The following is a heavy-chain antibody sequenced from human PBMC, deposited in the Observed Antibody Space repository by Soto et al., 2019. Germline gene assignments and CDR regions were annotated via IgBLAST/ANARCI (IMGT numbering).Heavy chain of an antibody. D-gene: IGHD6-13*01. V-gene: IGHV1-69*13. CDR2: IIPIFGTA. CDR1: GGTSSSYA. J-gene: IGHJ4*02. Sequence: SVKVSCKASGGTSSSYAISWARQAPGQGLEWMGGIIPIFGTANYAQKFQGRVTITADESTSTAYMELSSLRSEDTAVYYCAGYKPLSSRETYYFDDWGQGTLVTVAS. CDR3: AGYKPLSSRETYYFDD.